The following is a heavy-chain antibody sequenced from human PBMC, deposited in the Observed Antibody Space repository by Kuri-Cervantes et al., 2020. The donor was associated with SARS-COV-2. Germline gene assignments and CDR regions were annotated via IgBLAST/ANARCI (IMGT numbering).Heavy chain of an antibody. D-gene: IGHD7-27*01. V-gene: IGHV3-48*03. J-gene: IGHJ4*02. CDR1: RFSFSNYE. Sequence: GESLKISCVGSRFSFSNYEMNWVRQAPGKGLEWISYISSTSSPIYYADSVQGRFTISRDSAKNSLYLQMNSLRDEDTAVYYCARDKDWGFDYWGQGTSVTVSS. CDR3: ARDKDWGFDY. CDR2: ISSTSSPI.